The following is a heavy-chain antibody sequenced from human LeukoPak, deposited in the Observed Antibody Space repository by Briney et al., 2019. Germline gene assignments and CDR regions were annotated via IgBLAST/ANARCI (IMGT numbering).Heavy chain of an antibody. Sequence: GGSLRLSCAASGFTFSSYWMTWVRQAPGKGLEWVASIKQDGSEKYHVDSVKGRFTISRDNARNSLYLQMSSLRADDTAVYYCARDGAFRIYDYWGQGSLVTVSS. CDR3: ARDGAFRIYDY. J-gene: IGHJ4*02. CDR1: GFTFSSYW. V-gene: IGHV3-7*01. CDR2: IKQDGSEK. D-gene: IGHD3-3*02.